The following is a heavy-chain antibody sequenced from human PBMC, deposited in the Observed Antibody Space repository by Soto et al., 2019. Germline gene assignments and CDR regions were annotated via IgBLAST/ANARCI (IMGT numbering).Heavy chain of an antibody. CDR1: GGSISSGGYY. Sequence: QVQLQESGPGLVKPSQTLSLTCTVSGGSISSGGYYWHWIRQHPGKGLEWIGYIYYSGTTYYNPPLKSRVTVSVDTSRTQFSLRLSSVTAADTAVYFCARGWQRVTGTYYSWGQGTLVTVSS. J-gene: IGHJ4*02. CDR3: ARGWQRVTGTYYS. CDR2: IYYSGTT. D-gene: IGHD1-20*01. V-gene: IGHV4-31*03.